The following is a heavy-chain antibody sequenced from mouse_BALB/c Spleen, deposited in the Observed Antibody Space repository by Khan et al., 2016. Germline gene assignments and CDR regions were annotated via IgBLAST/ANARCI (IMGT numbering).Heavy chain of an antibody. V-gene: IGHV1-7*01. CDR2: INPNSGYT. Sequence: QVRLQQSGAELAKPGASVKMSCKASGYTFTTYWMHWVKQRSGQGLEWIGYINPNSGYTKYNQKFKDKATLTADKSSSTAYIQLSSLTSEDSAAYYCARHYRDDFDYWGQGTTLTVSS. CDR1: GYTFTTYW. CDR3: ARHYRDDFDY. D-gene: IGHD2-14*01. J-gene: IGHJ2*01.